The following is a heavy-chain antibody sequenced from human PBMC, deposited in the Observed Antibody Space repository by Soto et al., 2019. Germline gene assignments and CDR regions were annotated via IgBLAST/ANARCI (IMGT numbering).Heavy chain of an antibody. CDR3: AEPHNWNYDYYGMDV. CDR2: IDWDDDK. Sequence: SGHPLVNPTQPLTLTCTFSALSLRTSGMCVSWIRQPPGKALEWLVLIDWDDDKYYSTPLKTSLTTSKDTSKNQVFLTMTNMDPVDTATYYCAEPHNWNYDYYGMDVWGQGTTVTVSS. D-gene: IGHD1-20*01. J-gene: IGHJ6*02. CDR1: ALSLRTSGMC. V-gene: IGHV2-70*01.